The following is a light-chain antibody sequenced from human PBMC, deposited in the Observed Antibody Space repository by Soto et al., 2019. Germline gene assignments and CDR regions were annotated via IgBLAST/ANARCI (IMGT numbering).Light chain of an antibody. CDR1: SSNIGSNY. Sequence: QSVLTQPPSASGTPGQRVTISCSGSSSNIGSNYVYWYQQLPGTAPKLLIYRSNQRPSRVPDRFSGSQSGTSASLAISGLRSEDEADYHCAAWDDSLRGPVFGGGTKLTVL. V-gene: IGLV1-47*01. J-gene: IGLJ2*01. CDR3: AAWDDSLRGPV. CDR2: RSN.